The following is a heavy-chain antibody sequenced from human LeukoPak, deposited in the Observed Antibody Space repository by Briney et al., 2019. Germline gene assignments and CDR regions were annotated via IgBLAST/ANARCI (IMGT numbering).Heavy chain of an antibody. J-gene: IGHJ3*02. CDR1: GGSFSGYY. D-gene: IGHD3-22*01. V-gene: IGHV4-38-2*01. CDR3: ARGGDITMIVVVIGDAFDI. CDR2: IYHSGST. Sequence: SETLSLTCAVYGGSFSGYYWGWIRQPPGKGLEWIGSIYHSGSTYYNPSLKSRVTISVDTSKNQFSLKLSSVTAADTAVYYCARGGDITMIVVVIGDAFDIWGQGTMVTVSS.